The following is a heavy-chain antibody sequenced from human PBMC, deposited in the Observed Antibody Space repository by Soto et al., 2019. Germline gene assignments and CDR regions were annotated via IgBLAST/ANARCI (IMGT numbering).Heavy chain of an antibody. Sequence: PGGSLRLSCAASGFTFDDYGMSWVRQAPGKGLEWVSGINWNGGSTGYADSVKGRFTISRDNAKNSLYLQMNSLRAEDTALYYCAKDTYGDYSFDFWGQGTQVTVSS. CDR1: GFTFDDYG. CDR3: AKDTYGDYSFDF. V-gene: IGHV3-20*04. CDR2: INWNGGST. D-gene: IGHD4-17*01. J-gene: IGHJ4*02.